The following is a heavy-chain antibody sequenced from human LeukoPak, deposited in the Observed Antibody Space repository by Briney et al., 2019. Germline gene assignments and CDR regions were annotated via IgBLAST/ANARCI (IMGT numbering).Heavy chain of an antibody. CDR2: ISVSGGST. Sequence: PGGSLTLSCAASGFTFSSFAMSWVRQAPGKGLEWVAAISVSGGSTYNTDSVKGRFTISRDNSKNTLYLQMNTLRAEDTGLYYYAKDRGVTLRPGQSDYWGPGTLVTVSS. CDR3: AKDRGVTLRPGQSDY. J-gene: IGHJ4*02. D-gene: IGHD3-10*01. CDR1: GFTFSSFA. V-gene: IGHV3-23*01.